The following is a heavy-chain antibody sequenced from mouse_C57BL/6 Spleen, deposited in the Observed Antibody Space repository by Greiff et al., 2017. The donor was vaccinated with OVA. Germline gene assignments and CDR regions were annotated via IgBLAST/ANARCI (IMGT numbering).Heavy chain of an antibody. V-gene: IGHV14-1*01. Sequence: EVKVVESGAELVRPGASVKLSCTASGFNIKDYYMHWVKQRPEQGLEWIGRIDPEDGDTEYAPKFQGKATMTADTSSNTAYLQLSSLTSEDTAVDYCTTDYYGSGAWFAYWGQGTLVTVSA. J-gene: IGHJ3*01. CDR2: IDPEDGDT. CDR3: TTDYYGSGAWFAY. CDR1: GFNIKDYY. D-gene: IGHD1-1*01.